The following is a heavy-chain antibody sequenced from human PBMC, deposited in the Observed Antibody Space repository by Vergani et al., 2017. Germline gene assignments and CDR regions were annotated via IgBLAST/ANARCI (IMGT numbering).Heavy chain of an antibody. Sequence: QVQLVESGGGLVKPGGSLRLSCAASGFTFSDYYMSWIRQAPGKGLEWVSYISSSSSYTNYADSVKGRFTISRDNAKNSLYLQMNSLRAEDTAVYYCAKETYDSSGYTDYWGQGTLVTVSS. V-gene: IGHV3-11*06. D-gene: IGHD3-22*01. CDR3: AKETYDSSGYTDY. CDR1: GFTFSDYY. J-gene: IGHJ4*02. CDR2: ISSSSSYT.